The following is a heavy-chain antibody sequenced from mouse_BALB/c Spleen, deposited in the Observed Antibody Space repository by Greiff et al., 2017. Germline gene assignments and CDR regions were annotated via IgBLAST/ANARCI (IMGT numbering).Heavy chain of an antibody. D-gene: IGHD2-2*01. Sequence: QVQLQQSGAELVRPGSSVKISCKASGYAFSSYWMNWVKQRPGQGLEWIGQIYPGDGDTNYNGKFKGKATLTADKSSSTAYMQLSSLTSEDSAVYFCAVYYGYDWFAYWGQGTLVTVSA. CDR1: GYAFSSYW. CDR2: IYPGDGDT. CDR3: AVYYGYDWFAY. J-gene: IGHJ3*01. V-gene: IGHV1-80*01.